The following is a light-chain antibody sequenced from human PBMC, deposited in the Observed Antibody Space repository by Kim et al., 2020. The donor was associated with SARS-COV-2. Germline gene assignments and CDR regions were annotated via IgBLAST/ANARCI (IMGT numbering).Light chain of an antibody. J-gene: IGLJ3*02. CDR1: SSNIGNSY. CDR3: GTWDSNLSAGV. V-gene: IGLV1-51*01. CDR2: DNH. Sequence: QSVLTQPPSVSAAPGQKVTISCSGSSSNIGNSYVYWYQQLPGTAPKLLIYDNHKRPSGIPDRFSGSKSGTSATLGITGLQTGDEADYYCGTWDSNLSAGVFGGGTKLTVL.